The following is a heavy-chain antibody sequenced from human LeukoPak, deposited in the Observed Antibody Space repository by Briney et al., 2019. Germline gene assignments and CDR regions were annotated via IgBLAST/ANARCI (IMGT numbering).Heavy chain of an antibody. Sequence: SETLSLTCSVSGASVSTTAYFWNWLRQPAGEGLEWIGRIYASGNTHYNPSLKSRVTMSLDTSKNQFSLTMNSVTAADSAVYFCASYREAYDLYPHGLDVWGRGTVVTVSS. CDR1: GASVSTTAYF. V-gene: IGHV4-61*02. D-gene: IGHD5-24*01. CDR2: IYASGNT. J-gene: IGHJ3*01. CDR3: ASYREAYDLYPHGLDV.